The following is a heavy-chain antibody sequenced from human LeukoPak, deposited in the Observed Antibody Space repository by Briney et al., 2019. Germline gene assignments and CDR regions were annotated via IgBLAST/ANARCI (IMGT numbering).Heavy chain of an antibody. CDR1: GFTFSSYA. D-gene: IGHD2-15*01. CDR2: ISGSGGST. Sequence: GGSLRLSCAASGFTFSSYAMSWVRQAPGKGLEWVSAISGSGGSTYYADSEKGRFTISRDNSKNTLYLQMNSLRAEDTAVYYCAKDLVDIVVVVAATGAEYFQHWGQGTLVTVSS. CDR3: AKDLVDIVVVVAATGAEYFQH. V-gene: IGHV3-23*01. J-gene: IGHJ1*01.